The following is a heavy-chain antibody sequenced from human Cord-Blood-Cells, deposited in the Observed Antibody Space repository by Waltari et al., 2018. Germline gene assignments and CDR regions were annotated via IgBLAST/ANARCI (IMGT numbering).Heavy chain of an antibody. CDR3: ARSRGGSSSGSWHYFDY. J-gene: IGHJ4*02. D-gene: IGHD3-10*01. CDR2: IYSGGST. Sequence: EVQLVESGGGLVQPGGSLRLSCAASGFTVSSNYMSWVRTAPGKGLEWVSVIYSGGSTYYADSVKGRFTISRDNSKNTLYLQMNSLRAEDTAVYYCARSRGGSSSGSWHYFDYWGQGTLVTVSS. CDR1: GFTVSSNY. V-gene: IGHV3-66*01.